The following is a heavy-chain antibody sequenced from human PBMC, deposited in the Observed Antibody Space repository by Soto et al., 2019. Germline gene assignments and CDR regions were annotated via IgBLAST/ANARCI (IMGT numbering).Heavy chain of an antibody. CDR1: GFTFTSSA. Sequence: GASVKVSCKASGFTFTSSAVQWVRQARGQRLEWIGWIVVGSGNTNYAQKFQERVTITRDMSTSTAYMELSSLRSEDTAVYYCAVEGQWLPTEGHYYYYGMDVWGQGTTVTVSS. D-gene: IGHD6-19*01. J-gene: IGHJ6*02. CDR2: IVVGSGNT. CDR3: AVEGQWLPTEGHYYYYGMDV. V-gene: IGHV1-58*01.